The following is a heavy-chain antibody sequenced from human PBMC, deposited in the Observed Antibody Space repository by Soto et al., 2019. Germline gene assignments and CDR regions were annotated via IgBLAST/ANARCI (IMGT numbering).Heavy chain of an antibody. CDR1: GYTFNNYA. CDR3: ASPNPKRGSGSLFDY. V-gene: IGHV1-3*04. J-gene: IGHJ4*02. CDR2: INTGNGNT. Sequence: ASVKVSCKASGYTFNNYAMHWLRQAPGQRLEWMGWINTGNGNTKYSQKFQGRVTITADKSTSTAYMELSSLRSEDTAVYYCASPNPKRGSGSLFDYWGQGTPVTVSS. D-gene: IGHD2-8*01.